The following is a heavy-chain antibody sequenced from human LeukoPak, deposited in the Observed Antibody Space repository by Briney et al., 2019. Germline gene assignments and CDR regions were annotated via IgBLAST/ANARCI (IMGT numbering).Heavy chain of an antibody. V-gene: IGHV3-7*01. Sequence: GGSLRLSCAASGFTFSAYWMNWVRQAPGKGLEWVANIKQDASEKYYADSVKGRFTISRDNSKNTLYLQMNSLRAEDTAVYYCARILDSAWGELGYWGQGTLVTVSS. CDR2: IKQDASEK. CDR1: GFTFSAYW. J-gene: IGHJ4*02. CDR3: ARILDSAWGELGY. D-gene: IGHD6-19*01.